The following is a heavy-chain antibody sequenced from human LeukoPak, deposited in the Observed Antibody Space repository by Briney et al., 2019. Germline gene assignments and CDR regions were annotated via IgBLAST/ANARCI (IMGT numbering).Heavy chain of an antibody. CDR2: INPNSGGT. J-gene: IGHJ4*02. CDR1: GYTFTGYY. Sequence: ASVKVSCKASGYTFTGYYIHWVRQAPGQGLEWMGWINPNSGGTNYAQNLEGRVTMTRDTSISTVYMELSSLTSDDTAVYYCARALSSLRLYYFDYWGQGTLITVSS. D-gene: IGHD6-6*01. V-gene: IGHV1-2*02. CDR3: ARALSSLRLYYFDY.